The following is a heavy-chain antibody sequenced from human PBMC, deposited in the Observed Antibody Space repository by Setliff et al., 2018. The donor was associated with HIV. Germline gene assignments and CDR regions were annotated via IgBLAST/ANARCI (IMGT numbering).Heavy chain of an antibody. CDR1: GFTFSSYA. J-gene: IGHJ4*02. CDR3: ARASYYYDSSGWVDY. V-gene: IGHV3-23*01. Sequence: GGSLRLSCAASGFTFSSYAMTWVRQAPGKGLEWVSSISNNGGKTYYADSEKGRFTISRDNSKNTLYLQMNSLSAADTAVYYCARASYYYDSSGWVDYWGQGTLVTVS. CDR2: ISNNGGKT. D-gene: IGHD3-22*01.